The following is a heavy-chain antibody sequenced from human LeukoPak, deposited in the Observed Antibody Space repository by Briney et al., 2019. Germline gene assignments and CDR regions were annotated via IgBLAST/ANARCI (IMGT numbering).Heavy chain of an antibody. CDR1: GYSFTSYW. V-gene: IGHV5-10-1*01. Sequence: GESLKISCKGSGYSFTSYWISWVRQMPGKGLEWMGRIDPSDSYTNYSPSFQGHVTISADKSISTAYLQWSSLKASDTAMYYCARSTSSSWYTFDYWGQGTLVTVSS. J-gene: IGHJ4*02. CDR3: ARSTSSSWYTFDY. CDR2: IDPSDSYT. D-gene: IGHD6-13*01.